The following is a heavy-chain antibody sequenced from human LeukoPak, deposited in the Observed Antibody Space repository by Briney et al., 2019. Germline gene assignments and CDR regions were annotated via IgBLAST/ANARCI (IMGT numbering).Heavy chain of an antibody. D-gene: IGHD3-3*01. CDR3: ARGTIFGVVPYYYYMDV. CDR1: GGTFSSYA. V-gene: IGHV1-69*05. CDR2: IIPIFGTA. J-gene: IGHJ6*03. Sequence: SVKVSCKASGGTFSSYAISWVRQAPGQGLEWMGRIIPIFGTANYAQKFQGRVTITMDESTSTAYMELSSLRSEDTAVYYCARGTIFGVVPYYYYMDVWGKGTTVTVSS.